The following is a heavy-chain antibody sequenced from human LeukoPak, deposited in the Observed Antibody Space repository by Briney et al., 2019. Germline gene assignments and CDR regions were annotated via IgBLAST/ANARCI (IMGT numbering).Heavy chain of an antibody. V-gene: IGHV3-48*01. CDR3: ARGRYSSGWTSDY. D-gene: IGHD6-19*01. CDR2: ISSSSSTI. CDR1: AFTFSSYS. J-gene: IGHJ4*02. Sequence: GGSLRLSCAASAFTFSSYSMNWVRQAPGKGLEWVSYISSSSSTIYYADSVKGRFTISRDNAKNSLYLQMNSLRAEDTAVYYCARGRYSSGWTSDYWGQGTLVTVSS.